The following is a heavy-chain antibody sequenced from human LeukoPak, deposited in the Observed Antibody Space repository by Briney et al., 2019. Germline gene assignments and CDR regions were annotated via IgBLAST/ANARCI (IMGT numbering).Heavy chain of an antibody. CDR3: AELGITMIGGV. CDR2: ISGSASST. CDR1: GFTFSNYA. V-gene: IGHV3-23*01. Sequence: GGSLRLSCAASGFTFSNYAMSWVRQSRGKGLEWVSAISGSASSTYHADSVKGRFTISRDNAKNSLYLQMNSLRAEDTAVYYCAELGITMIGGVWGKGTTVTISS. J-gene: IGHJ6*04. D-gene: IGHD3-10*02.